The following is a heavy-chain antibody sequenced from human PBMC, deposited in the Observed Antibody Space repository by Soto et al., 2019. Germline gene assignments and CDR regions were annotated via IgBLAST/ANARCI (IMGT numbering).Heavy chain of an antibody. CDR3: ARESDLYNWFDP. Sequence: ASETLSLTCTVSGGSLSSYYWTWIRQPPGKGLEWIGNIHYNGNTKYNPSLKSRVTMSVDTSKNQFSLKLSSVTAEDTAVYYCARESDLYNWFDPWGQGTLVTVSS. J-gene: IGHJ5*02. V-gene: IGHV4-59*12. CDR2: IHYNGNT. CDR1: GGSLSSYY.